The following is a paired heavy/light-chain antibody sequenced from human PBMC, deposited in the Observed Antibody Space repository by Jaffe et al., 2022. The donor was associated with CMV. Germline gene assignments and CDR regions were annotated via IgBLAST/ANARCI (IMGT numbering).Heavy chain of an antibody. V-gene: IGHV1-46*01. CDR2: INPSGGST. J-gene: IGHJ4*02. CDR1: GYTFTSYY. CDR3: ARDLTGYDYVWGSYRFVY. Sequence: QVQLVQSGAEVKKPGASVKVSCKASGYTFTSYYMHWVRQAPGQGLEWMGIINPSGGSTSYAQKFQGRVTMTRDTSTSTVYMELSSLRSEDTAVYYCARDLTGYDYVWGSYRFVYWGQGTLVTVSS. D-gene: IGHD3-16*02.
Light chain of an antibody. J-gene: IGKJ4*01. CDR3: QQYNSYPPT. CDR1: QGISNY. Sequence: DIQMTQSPSSLSASVGDRVTITCRASQGISNYLAWFQQKPGKAPKSLIYAASSLQSGVPSKFSGSGSGTDFTLTISSLQPEDFATYYCQQYNSYPPTFGGGTKVEIK. CDR2: AAS. V-gene: IGKV1-16*02.